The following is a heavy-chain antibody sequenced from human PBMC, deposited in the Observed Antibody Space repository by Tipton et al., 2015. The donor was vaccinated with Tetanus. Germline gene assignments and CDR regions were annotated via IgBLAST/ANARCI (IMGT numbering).Heavy chain of an antibody. CDR2: FYNGDTT. V-gene: IGHV4-34*01. J-gene: IGHJ3*01. D-gene: IGHD3-9*01. CDR1: GFTFTNAY. CDR3: ARTVFRSPDWLWTSAFDL. Sequence: LRLSCAASGFTFTNAYMTWIRQPSGKGLEWIGNFYNGDTTHYNVSLKGRVTISVDTSKHQFSLKLTSLSAADTAVYYCARTVFRSPDWLWTSAFDLWGQGKMVTVSS.